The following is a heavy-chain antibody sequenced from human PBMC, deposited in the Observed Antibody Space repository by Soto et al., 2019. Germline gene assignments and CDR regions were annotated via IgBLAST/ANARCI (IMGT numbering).Heavy chain of an antibody. Sequence: PGGSLRLSCAVSGFTFRSHAIHWVRQAPGKGLEWVAQIWNDGSHSSYGDTVKGRFTISRDDSKNTVFLEMNSLRAEDTALYYCARDGQQSANYAMDVWGPGTMVTVSS. V-gene: IGHV3-33*01. CDR1: GFTFRSHA. CDR2: IWNDGSHS. D-gene: IGHD6-13*01. J-gene: IGHJ6*02. CDR3: ARDGQQSANYAMDV.